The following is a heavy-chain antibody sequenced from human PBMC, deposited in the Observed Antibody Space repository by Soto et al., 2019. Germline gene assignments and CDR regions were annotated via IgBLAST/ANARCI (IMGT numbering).Heavy chain of an antibody. Sequence: QVQLVQSGAEVKKPGASVKVSCNPSGYAFTCYTMHWVRQAPGQGLAWMGWINADNGDSKYSQKFQGRVTITRDTSASIAYMELSSLRSEDTAVYYCARDTGSGLRVEPGIFEYWGQGTLVTVSS. J-gene: IGHJ4*02. CDR1: GYAFTCYT. CDR3: ARDTGSGLRVEPGIFEY. CDR2: INADNGDS. D-gene: IGHD1-26*01. V-gene: IGHV1-3*01.